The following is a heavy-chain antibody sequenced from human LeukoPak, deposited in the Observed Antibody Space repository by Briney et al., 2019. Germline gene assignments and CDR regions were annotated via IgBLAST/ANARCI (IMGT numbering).Heavy chain of an antibody. D-gene: IGHD6-19*01. CDR3: AKDGSRVRVAGTGRDFDY. J-gene: IGHJ4*02. Sequence: GGSLRLSCAASGFTFSSYAMSWVRQAPGKGLEWVSAISGSGGSAYYADSVKGRFTISRDNSKNTLYLQMNSLRAEDTTVYYCAKDGSRVRVAGTGRDFDYWGQGTLVTVSS. V-gene: IGHV3-23*01. CDR1: GFTFSSYA. CDR2: ISGSGGSA.